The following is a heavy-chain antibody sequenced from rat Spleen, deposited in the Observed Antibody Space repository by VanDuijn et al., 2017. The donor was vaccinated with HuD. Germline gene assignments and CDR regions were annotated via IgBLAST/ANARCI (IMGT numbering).Heavy chain of an antibody. V-gene: IGHV3-3*01. Sequence: EVQLQESGPGLVKPSQSLSLTCSVTGYSITSSYRWNWIRKFPGNKLEWIGYINSAGSTNYNPSLKSRISITRDTSKNQFFLQVNSVTTEDTATYYWAKTAVAYYYVMDAWGQGASVTVSS. D-gene: IGHD1-8*01. CDR2: INSAGST. CDR3: AKTAVAYYYVMDA. CDR1: GYSITSSYR. J-gene: IGHJ4*01.